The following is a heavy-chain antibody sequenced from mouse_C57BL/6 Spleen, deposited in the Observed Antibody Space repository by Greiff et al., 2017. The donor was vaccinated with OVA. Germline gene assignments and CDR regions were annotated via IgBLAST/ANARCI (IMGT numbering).Heavy chain of an antibody. CDR1: GYTFTSYW. Sequence: VQLQQSGAELVKPGASVKLSCKASGYTFTSYWMQWVKQRPGQGLEWIGEIDPSDSYTNYNQKFKGKATVTVDTSSSTAYMQLSSLTSEDSAVYDCARGGHGNYVDYWGQGTTLTVSS. J-gene: IGHJ2*01. V-gene: IGHV1-50*01. D-gene: IGHD2-1*01. CDR3: ARGGHGNYVDY. CDR2: IDPSDSYT.